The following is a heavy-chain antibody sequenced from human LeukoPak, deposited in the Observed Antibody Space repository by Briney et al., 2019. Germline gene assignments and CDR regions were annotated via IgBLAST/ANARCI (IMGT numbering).Heavy chain of an antibody. CDR2: IYYSGST. Sequence: SETLSLTCAVYGGSISSYYWSWIRQPPGKGLEWIGYIYYSGSTNYNPSLKSRVTISVDTSKNQFSLKLSSVTAADTAVYYCARVGYSSSWYEYYFDYWGQGTLVTVSS. V-gene: IGHV4-59*01. CDR3: ARVGYSSSWYEYYFDY. CDR1: GGSISSYY. D-gene: IGHD6-13*01. J-gene: IGHJ4*02.